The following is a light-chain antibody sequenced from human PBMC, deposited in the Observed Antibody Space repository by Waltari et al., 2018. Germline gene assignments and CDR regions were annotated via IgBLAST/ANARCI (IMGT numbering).Light chain of an antibody. V-gene: IGLV2-11*01. CDR2: DIN. CDR3: CSYAGSYTL. J-gene: IGLJ2*01. Sequence: QSALTQPRSVSGSPGQSVTISCTGTSNDIGSNNFVSWYQYHPGKVPQLMIHDINERPSGVPDRFSGSKSGNTASLTISGLQADDEADYYCCSYAGSYTLFGGGTKLTVL. CDR1: SNDIGSNNF.